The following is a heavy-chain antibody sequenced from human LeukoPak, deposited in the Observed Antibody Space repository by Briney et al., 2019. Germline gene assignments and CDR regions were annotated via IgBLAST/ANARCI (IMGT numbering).Heavy chain of an antibody. CDR2: IIPIFGTA. Sequence: SVKVSCKASGGTFSSYAISWVRQAPGQGLEWMGGIIPIFGTANYAQKFQGRVTITADKSTSTAYMELSSLRSEDTAVYYCARGRPRYSYGSGSYYDYWGQGTLVTVSS. V-gene: IGHV1-69*06. J-gene: IGHJ4*02. CDR1: GGTFSSYA. D-gene: IGHD3-10*01. CDR3: ARGRPRYSYGSGSYYDY.